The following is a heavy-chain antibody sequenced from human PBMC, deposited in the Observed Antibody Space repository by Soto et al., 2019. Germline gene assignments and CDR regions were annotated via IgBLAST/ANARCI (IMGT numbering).Heavy chain of an antibody. V-gene: IGHV3-48*01. Sequence: PGGSLRLSCAASGFTFSSYSMNWVRQAPGKGLEWVSYISSSSSTIYYADSVKGRFTISRDNAKNSLYLQMNSLRAEDTAVYYCARDWGPRPYYYDSSGYWGQGTLVTVSS. J-gene: IGHJ4*02. CDR2: ISSSSSTI. D-gene: IGHD3-22*01. CDR3: ARDWGPRPYYYDSSGY. CDR1: GFTFSSYS.